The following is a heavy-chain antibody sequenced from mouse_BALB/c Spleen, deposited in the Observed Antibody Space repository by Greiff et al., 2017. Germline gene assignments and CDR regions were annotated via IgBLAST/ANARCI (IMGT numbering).Heavy chain of an antibody. V-gene: IGHV5-12-2*01. CDR2: ISNGGGST. CDR1: GFTFSSYT. J-gene: IGHJ4*01. Sequence: EVMLVESGGGLVQPGGSLKLSCAASGFTFSSYTMSWVRQTPEKRLEWVAYISNGGGSTYYPDTVKGRFTISRDNAKNTLYLQMSSLKSEDTAMYYCARHWGSVLRLHAMAYWGQGTSVTVSS. D-gene: IGHD1-2*01. CDR3: ARHWGSVLRLHAMAY.